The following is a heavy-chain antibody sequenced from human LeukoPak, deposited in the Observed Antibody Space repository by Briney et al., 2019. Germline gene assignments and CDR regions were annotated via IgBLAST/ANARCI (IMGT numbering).Heavy chain of an antibody. CDR1: GFTFSTYG. J-gene: IGHJ4*02. V-gene: IGHV3-30*02. D-gene: IGHD3-22*01. CDR3: ARNSDYYDYSPQSV. CDR2: IRYVGINK. Sequence: GGSLRLSCAASGFTFSTYGMHWVRQAPGKGLEWVSFIRYVGINKYYADSVKGRFTISRDNSKNTLFLQMNSLIIEDTAVYYCARNSDYYDYSPQSVWGQGTLVTVS.